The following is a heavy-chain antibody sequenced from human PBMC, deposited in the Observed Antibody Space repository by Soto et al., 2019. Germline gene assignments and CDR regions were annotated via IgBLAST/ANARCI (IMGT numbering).Heavy chain of an antibody. J-gene: IGHJ4*02. D-gene: IGHD7-27*01. V-gene: IGHV4-59*11. CDR2: IYYTGST. CDR1: GGSINNHY. CDR3: ARSNWYSEY. Sequence: QVQLQESGPGLVKPSETLSLTCTVSGGSINNHYWSWIRQPSGKGLEWIGYIYYTGSTNYNPSLKSRVTISVDTSKNQFSLNLTSLTAADTAIYYCARSNWYSEYWGQGTLVTVSS.